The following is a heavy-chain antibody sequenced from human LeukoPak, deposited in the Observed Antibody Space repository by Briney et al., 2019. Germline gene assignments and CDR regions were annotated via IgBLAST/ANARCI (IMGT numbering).Heavy chain of an antibody. CDR2: TSAHNDDT. Sequence: ASVKVSCKASGYTFTSYGISWVRRAPGQGLEWMGWTSAHNDDTNYAETLQGRLTMTTDISTGTAYMELTSLRSDDTAVYYCARDWDSRNDYFDPWGQGTLVIVSS. J-gene: IGHJ4*02. D-gene: IGHD1-1*01. V-gene: IGHV1-18*01. CDR1: GYTFTSYG. CDR3: ARDWDSRNDYFDP.